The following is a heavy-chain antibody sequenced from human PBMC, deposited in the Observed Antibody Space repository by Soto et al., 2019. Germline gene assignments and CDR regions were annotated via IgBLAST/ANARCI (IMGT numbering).Heavy chain of an antibody. CDR2: ISGSGGST. CDR3: AKTVLWFAELYRFDP. J-gene: IGHJ5*02. D-gene: IGHD3-10*01. Sequence: PGGSLRLSCAASGFTFSSYAMSWVRQAPGKGLQCVSAISGSGGSTYYADSVKGRFTISRDNSKNTLYLQMNSLRAEDTAVYYCAKTVLWFAELYRFDPCGQRTLVTVSS. CDR1: GFTFSSYA. V-gene: IGHV3-23*01.